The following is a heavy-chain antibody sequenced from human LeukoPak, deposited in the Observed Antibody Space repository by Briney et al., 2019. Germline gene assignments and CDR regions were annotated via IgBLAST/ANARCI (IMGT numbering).Heavy chain of an antibody. J-gene: IGHJ4*02. D-gene: IGHD3-22*01. Sequence: GGSLRLSCAASGFTFSSYAMHWVRQAPGKGLEWVAVISYDGSNKYYADSVKGRFTISRDNSKNTLYLQMNSLRAEDTAVYYCARDRDYYDSSGSYFDYWGQGTLVTVSS. CDR2: ISYDGSNK. CDR3: ARDRDYYDSSGSYFDY. CDR1: GFTFSSYA. V-gene: IGHV3-30-3*01.